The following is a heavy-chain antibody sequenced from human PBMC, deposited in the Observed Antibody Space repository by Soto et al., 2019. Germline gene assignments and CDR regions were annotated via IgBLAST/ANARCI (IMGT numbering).Heavy chain of an antibody. CDR2: INWNGGSV. CDR3: AKDSKSSGWNGHSDY. D-gene: IGHD6-19*01. V-gene: IGHV3-9*01. CDR1: GFTFDDYA. Sequence: GGSLRLSCAASGFTFDDYAMHWVRQAPGKGLEWVSGINWNGGSVGYADSVKGRFTISRDNAKNSLYLQMNSLRAEDTALYYCAKDSKSSGWNGHSDYWGQGTLVTVSS. J-gene: IGHJ4*02.